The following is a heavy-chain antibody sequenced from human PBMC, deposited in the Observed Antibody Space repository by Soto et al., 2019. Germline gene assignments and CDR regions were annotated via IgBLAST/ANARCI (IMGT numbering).Heavy chain of an antibody. J-gene: IGHJ5*02. CDR1: GGSISSYY. V-gene: IGHV4-59*01. CDR2: IYYSGST. CDR3: ARFVVAAKGIWFDP. D-gene: IGHD2-15*01. Sequence: SETLSLTCTVSGGSISSYYWSWIRQPPGKGLEWIGYIYYSGSTNYNPSLKSRVTISVDTSKNQFSLKLSSVTAADTAVYYCARFVVAAKGIWFDPWGQGTLVTVSS.